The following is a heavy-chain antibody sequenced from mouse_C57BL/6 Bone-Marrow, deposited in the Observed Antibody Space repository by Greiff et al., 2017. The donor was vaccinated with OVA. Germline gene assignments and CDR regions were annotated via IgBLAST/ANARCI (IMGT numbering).Heavy chain of an antibody. Sequence: VQLQQSGPELVKPGASVKMSCKTSGYTFTSYWMHWVKQRPGQGLEWIGAIYPGNSDTSYNQKFKGKAKLTAVTSASTAYMELSSLTNEDSAVYYCTRGTIYYDYDDYWGQGTTLTVSS. V-gene: IGHV1-5*01. CDR3: TRGTIYYDYDDY. D-gene: IGHD2-4*01. CDR2: IYPGNSDT. J-gene: IGHJ2*01. CDR1: GYTFTSYW.